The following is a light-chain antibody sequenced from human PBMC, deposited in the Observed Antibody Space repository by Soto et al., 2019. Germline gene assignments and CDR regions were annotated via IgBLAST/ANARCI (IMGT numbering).Light chain of an antibody. CDR1: QNVAHF. CDR3: HPHYSPPQTN. Sequence: DFQVTESPCALSASVGDIGTITCRASQNVAHFLNWYQQKPGKAPKLLIYATSSLHSGVPSRFSGSAFGTNFRITITSLQTEDFATYLCHPHYSPPQTNFGQGTRLEIK. CDR2: ATS. J-gene: IGKJ5*01. V-gene: IGKV1-39*01.